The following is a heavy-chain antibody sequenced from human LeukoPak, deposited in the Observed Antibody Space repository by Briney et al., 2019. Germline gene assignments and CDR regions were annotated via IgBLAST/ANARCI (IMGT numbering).Heavy chain of an antibody. J-gene: IGHJ4*02. CDR3: AKDPQKWESYFDY. V-gene: IGHV3-30*02. CDR1: GFTFSSYG. CDR2: IRYDGSNK. D-gene: IGHD1-26*01. Sequence: GGSLRLSCAASGFTFSSYGMHWVRQAPGKGLEWVAFIRYDGSNKYYSDSVKGRFTISRDNSKNTLYLQMNSLRAEDTAVYYCAKDPQKWESYFDYWGQGTLVTVSS.